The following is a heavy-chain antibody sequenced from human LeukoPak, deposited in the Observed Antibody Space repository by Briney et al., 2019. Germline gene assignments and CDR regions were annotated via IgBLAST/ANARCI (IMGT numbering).Heavy chain of an antibody. Sequence: GGSLRLSCAASRFTFGTHPMTWVRQAPGKGLEWVSAISGSATGSRTYYADSVKGRFTISRDNFKNTVDLVMNNLRAEDTGVYCCAKFVDVGVVSPFDYWGQGTLLTVSS. CDR3: AKFVDVGVVSPFDY. J-gene: IGHJ4*02. CDR2: ISGSATGSRT. V-gene: IGHV3-23*01. CDR1: RFTFGTHP. D-gene: IGHD3-3*01.